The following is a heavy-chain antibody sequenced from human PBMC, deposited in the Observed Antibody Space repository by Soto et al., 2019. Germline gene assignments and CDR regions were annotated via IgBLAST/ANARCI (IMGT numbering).Heavy chain of an antibody. J-gene: IGHJ6*02. CDR3: VRVSGIYSYCMVV. D-gene: IGHD3-10*01. CDR2: INHSGST. Sequence: PSETLSLTCAVYGGSFSGYYWSWIRQPPGKGLEWIGEINHSGSTNYNPSLKSRVTISVDTSKNQFSLKLSSVTAADTAVYYCVRVSGIYSYCMVVSGQGTTGTGS. V-gene: IGHV4-34*01. CDR1: GGSFSGYY.